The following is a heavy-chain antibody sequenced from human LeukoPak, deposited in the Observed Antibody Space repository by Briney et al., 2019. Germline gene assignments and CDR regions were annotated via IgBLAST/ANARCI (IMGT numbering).Heavy chain of an antibody. D-gene: IGHD3-10*01. J-gene: IGHJ4*02. Sequence: DTLSLTRTLSGRSISSYYWSWIRHPPGKGLEWIGFIYTSANTNYNPSLKSPLTISVDTSKNQFSLKLSSVTAADTAVYYCGRGGGSVSYYKRELDYWGQGTLVTVSS. CDR1: GRSISSYY. CDR2: IYTSANT. CDR3: GRGGGSVSYYKRELDY. V-gene: IGHV4-4*09.